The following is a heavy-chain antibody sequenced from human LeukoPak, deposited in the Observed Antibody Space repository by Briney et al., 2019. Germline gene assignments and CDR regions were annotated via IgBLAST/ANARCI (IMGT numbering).Heavy chain of an antibody. CDR1: GGTFSSYA. J-gene: IGHJ4*02. D-gene: IGHD2/OR15-2a*01. CDR2: IIPILGIA. Sequence: SVKVSCKASGGTFSSYAISWVRQAPGQGLEWMGRIIPILGIANYAQKFQGRVTITADKSTSTAYMELSSLRSEDTAVYYCAREVLPFKYYFDYWGQGTLVTVSS. V-gene: IGHV1-69*04. CDR3: AREVLPFKYYFDY.